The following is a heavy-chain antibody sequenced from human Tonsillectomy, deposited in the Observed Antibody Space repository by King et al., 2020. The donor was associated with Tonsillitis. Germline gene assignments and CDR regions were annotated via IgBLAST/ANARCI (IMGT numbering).Heavy chain of an antibody. Sequence: EVQLVESGAEVKKPGESLKISCKGSGYNFTNSWIGWVRQMPGKGLEWMGIIYPDDSDTRYSPSFQGQVTISADKSISTASLQWSSLKASDTAMYWCARPTSYGNDAFDIWGQGTMVIVSS. V-gene: IGHV5-51*03. CDR2: IYPDDSDT. J-gene: IGHJ3*02. D-gene: IGHD2/OR15-2a*01. CDR1: GYNFTNSW. CDR3: ARPTSYGNDAFDI.